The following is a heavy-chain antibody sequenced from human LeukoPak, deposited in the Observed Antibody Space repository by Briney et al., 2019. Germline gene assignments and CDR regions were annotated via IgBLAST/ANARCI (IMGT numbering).Heavy chain of an antibody. CDR1: GFTFSTYH. CDR2: LYSDVST. CDR3: ARMNSGTYFDY. D-gene: IGHD1-26*01. V-gene: IGHV3-53*04. Sequence: GWSLRLSCAASGFTFSTYHMNWVRQAPGKGLEGVSVLYSDVSTYYADSVQGRFTISRLNSKNTLYLQMNSLRAEDTAVYYCARMNSGTYFDYWGQGTLVSVSS. J-gene: IGHJ4*02.